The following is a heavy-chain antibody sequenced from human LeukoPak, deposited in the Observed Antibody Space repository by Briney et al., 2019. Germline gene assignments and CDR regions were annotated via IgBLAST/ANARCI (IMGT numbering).Heavy chain of an antibody. D-gene: IGHD2/OR15-2a*01. CDR1: GFTFNSYA. Sequence: TLRLYSAASGFTFNSYAMHRVRQAPGKGMGWVAVISYDGSNKYYAASVKGGLTMTRDNSKITMYMQMNRLRDEDTGVYYCARVNSDWGQGTLVAVSS. V-gene: IGHV3-30*04. CDR2: ISYDGSNK. CDR3: ARVNSD. J-gene: IGHJ4*02.